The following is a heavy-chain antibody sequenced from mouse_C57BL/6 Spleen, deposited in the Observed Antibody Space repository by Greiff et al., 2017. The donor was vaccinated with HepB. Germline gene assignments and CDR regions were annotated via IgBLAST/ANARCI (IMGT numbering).Heavy chain of an antibody. Sequence: QVQLQQPGAELVMPGASVKLSCKASGYTFTSYWMHWVKQRPGQGLAWIGEIDPSDSYTNYNQKFKGKSTLTVHKSSSTAYMQISSRTSEDYAVYYCARSAYCSMEDPFAYWGQGTLVTGSA. V-gene: IGHV1-69*01. CDR1: GYTFTSYW. CDR2: IDPSDSYT. D-gene: IGHD2-10*02. J-gene: IGHJ3*01. CDR3: ARSAYCSMEDPFAY.